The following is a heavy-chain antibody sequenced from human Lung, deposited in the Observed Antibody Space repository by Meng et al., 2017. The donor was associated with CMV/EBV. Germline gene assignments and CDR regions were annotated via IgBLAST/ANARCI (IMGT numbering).Heavy chain of an antibody. CDR3: ARALREYSSSSSDS. D-gene: IGHD6-6*01. CDR2: LIPILNAP. J-gene: IGHJ4*02. V-gene: IGHV1-69*10. Sequence: SVXVSXKASGDMFSTYAITWVRQAPGQGLEWMGELIPILNAPNYAQKFQGRVRITADKSTTTAYMELSSLRSDDTAVYYCARALREYSSSSSDSWGQGKXVNGYS. CDR1: GDMFSTYA.